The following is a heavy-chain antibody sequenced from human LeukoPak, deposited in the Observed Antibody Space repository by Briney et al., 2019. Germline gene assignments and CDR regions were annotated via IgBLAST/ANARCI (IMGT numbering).Heavy chain of an antibody. Sequence: GGSLRLSCAASGFTFSGYAMSWVRQAPGKGLEWVSAIVGGGGTTFYADSVKGRFTISRDNSKNTVYLQINSLEAEDTAVYYCAKARLSTGWAYNDYWGRGTLVTVSS. D-gene: IGHD6-19*01. V-gene: IGHV3-23*01. CDR1: GFTFSGYA. J-gene: IGHJ4*02. CDR2: IVGGGGTT. CDR3: AKARLSTGWAYNDY.